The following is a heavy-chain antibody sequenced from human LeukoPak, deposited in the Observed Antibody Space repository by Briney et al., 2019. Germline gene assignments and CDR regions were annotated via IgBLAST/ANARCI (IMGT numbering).Heavy chain of an antibody. Sequence: PGGSLRLSCAASGFTFTNYWMTWVRQAPGKGLEWVANINQDGSEKYYVDSVKGRFTISRDNAKNSLYLQMSSLRAEDTAVYYCARFQAGIHYYYYMDVWGKGTTVTVSS. CDR2: INQDGSEK. CDR3: ARFQAGIHYYYYMDV. D-gene: IGHD6-25*01. CDR1: GFTFTNYW. J-gene: IGHJ6*03. V-gene: IGHV3-7*01.